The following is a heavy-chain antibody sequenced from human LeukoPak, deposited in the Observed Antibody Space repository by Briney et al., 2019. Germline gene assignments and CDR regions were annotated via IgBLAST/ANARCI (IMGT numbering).Heavy chain of an antibody. CDR2: INHSGST. J-gene: IGHJ6*02. Sequence: SETLSLTCAVYGGSFSGYYWSWIRQLPGEGLEWIGEINHSGSTNYNPSLKSRVTISVDTSKNQFSLKLSSVTAADTAVYYCARGKQLVRLPGYYYGMDVWGQGTTVTVSS. CDR3: ARGKQLVRLPGYYYGMDV. V-gene: IGHV4-34*01. D-gene: IGHD6-13*01. CDR1: GGSFSGYY.